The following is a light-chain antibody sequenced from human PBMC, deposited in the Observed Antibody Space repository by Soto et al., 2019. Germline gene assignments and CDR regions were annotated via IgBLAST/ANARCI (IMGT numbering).Light chain of an antibody. Sequence: EVVMTQSPATLSVSPGGRATLSCRASQSVSSNFAWYQQKPGQAPRLLIYGASTRATGIPARFSGSGSGTEFTLTISSLQSEDFAVYYCQQYNNWPPWTFGQGTKVEI. CDR3: QQYNNWPPWT. CDR1: QSVSSN. CDR2: GAS. J-gene: IGKJ1*01. V-gene: IGKV3-15*01.